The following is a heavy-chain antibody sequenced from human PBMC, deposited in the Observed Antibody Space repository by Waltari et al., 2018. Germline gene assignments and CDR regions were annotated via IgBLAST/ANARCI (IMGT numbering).Heavy chain of an antibody. V-gene: IGHV3-23*04. J-gene: IGHJ6*02. D-gene: IGHD2-15*01. CDR1: GFTFANYA. CDR3: AIVIQWWFPGNMNV. Sequence: EVQLVESGGGLVQPGGSLRLSCAASGFTFANYAMSWVRQAPGKGIEWLSNISKSDGATYYTGTVKGRFTISRDNSQNMLYLQMNSLRDEDTAVYYCAIVIQWWFPGNMNVWGQGTTVTVSS. CDR2: ISKSDGAT.